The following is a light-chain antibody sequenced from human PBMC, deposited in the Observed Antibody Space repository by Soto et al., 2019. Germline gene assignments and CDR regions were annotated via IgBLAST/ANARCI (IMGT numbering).Light chain of an antibody. Sequence: AWTRSPGTLYWSPGEIATRSCRASLSVTNNYFAGNQQKPAQAPGLLFFGSSDRATGIPDRFRGSGSGTDFTLTISRLETEDFAVYSCQQYGSSPPYTFGQGTKLEIK. J-gene: IGKJ2*01. CDR1: LSVTNNY. V-gene: IGKV3-20*01. CDR2: GSS. CDR3: QQYGSSPPYT.